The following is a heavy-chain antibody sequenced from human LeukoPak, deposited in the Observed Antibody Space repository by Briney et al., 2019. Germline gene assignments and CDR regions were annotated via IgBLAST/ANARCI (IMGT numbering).Heavy chain of an antibody. CDR1: GGSISSSSYY. D-gene: IGHD3-3*01. V-gene: IGHV4-39*01. Sequence: PSETLSLTCTVSGGSISSSSYYWGWIRQPPGKGLEWIGSIYYSGSTYYNPSLKSRVTISVDTSKNQFSLKLSSVTAADTAVYYCAKAAHRYYDFWSGPTDYFDYWGQGTLVTVSS. J-gene: IGHJ4*02. CDR2: IYYSGST. CDR3: AKAAHRYYDFWSGPTDYFDY.